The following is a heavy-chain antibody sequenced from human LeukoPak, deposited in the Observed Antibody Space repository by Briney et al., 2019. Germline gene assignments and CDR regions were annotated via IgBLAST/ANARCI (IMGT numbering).Heavy chain of an antibody. CDR3: ARVIRENYYGSGSFGGDPNWFDP. Sequence: PSETLSLTCAVYGGSFRGYYWSWIRQPPGKGLEWIGEINHSGSTNYNPSLKSRVTISVDTSKNQFSLKLSSVTAADTAVYYCARVIRENYYGSGSFGGDPNWFDPWGQGTLVTVSS. CDR2: INHSGST. V-gene: IGHV4-34*01. CDR1: GGSFRGYY. D-gene: IGHD3-10*01. J-gene: IGHJ5*02.